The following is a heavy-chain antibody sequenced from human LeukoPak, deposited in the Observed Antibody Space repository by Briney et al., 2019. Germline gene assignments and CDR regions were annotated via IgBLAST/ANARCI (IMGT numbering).Heavy chain of an antibody. CDR3: ARDVRGSSSLPYYFDY. Sequence: GGSLRLSCAASGFTFRSYSMNWVRQAPGKGLEWVSSISSSSSYIYYADSVKGRFTISRDNAKTSLYLQMNSLRAEDTPVYYCARDVRGSSSLPYYFDYWGQGTLVTVSS. D-gene: IGHD6-6*01. V-gene: IGHV3-21*01. CDR2: ISSSSSYI. CDR1: GFTFRSYS. J-gene: IGHJ4*02.